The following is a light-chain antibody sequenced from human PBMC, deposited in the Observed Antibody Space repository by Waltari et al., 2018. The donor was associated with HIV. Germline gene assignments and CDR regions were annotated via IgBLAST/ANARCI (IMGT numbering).Light chain of an antibody. J-gene: IGKJ4*01. CDR3: QQYFNAPIT. Sequence: DIVMTQSPDSLALSLGERATITCKSSRSILYNSNNKNYLAWYQQKPGQPPQLLIYWASTREFGVPDRFSGSGSGTNFTLTISSLQTEDVAVYYCQQYFNAPITFGGGTRVEI. CDR2: WAS. CDR1: RSILYNSNNKNY. V-gene: IGKV4-1*01.